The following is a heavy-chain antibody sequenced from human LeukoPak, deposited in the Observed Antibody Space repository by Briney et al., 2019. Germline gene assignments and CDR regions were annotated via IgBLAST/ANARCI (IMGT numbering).Heavy chain of an antibody. CDR3: AKPRGEEWLVGLYDAFDI. CDR1: GFTFSSYA. V-gene: IGHV3-23*01. D-gene: IGHD6-19*01. J-gene: IGHJ3*02. CDR2: ISGSDGST. Sequence: PGGSLRLSCAASGFTFSSYAMSWVRQAPGKGLEWVSVISGSDGSTYYADSVKGRFTIPRDNSKNTLYLQMNSLRAEDTTVFYCAKPRGEEWLVGLYDAFDIWGQGTMVTVSS.